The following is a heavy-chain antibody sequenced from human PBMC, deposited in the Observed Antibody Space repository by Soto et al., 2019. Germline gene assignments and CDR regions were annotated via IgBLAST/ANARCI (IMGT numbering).Heavy chain of an antibody. Sequence: SVKVSCKASGGTFSSYAISWVRQAPGQGLEWMGGIIPIFGTANYAQKFQGRVTITADESTSTAYMELSSLRSEDTAVYYCAQRRLSGVVTAIHMPFHWGQGTLVTVSS. J-gene: IGHJ4*02. D-gene: IGHD2-21*02. CDR3: AQRRLSGVVTAIHMPFH. V-gene: IGHV1-69*13. CDR2: IIPIFGTA. CDR1: GGTFSSYA.